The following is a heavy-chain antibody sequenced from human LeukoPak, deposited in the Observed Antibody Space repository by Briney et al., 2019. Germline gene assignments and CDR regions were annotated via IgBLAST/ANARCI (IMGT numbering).Heavy chain of an antibody. CDR3: ARGPFYDILTGYYNSDFDY. CDR2: ISSSSSYI. V-gene: IGHV3-21*01. CDR1: GFTFSSYS. J-gene: IGHJ4*02. D-gene: IGHD3-9*01. Sequence: QSGGSLRLSCAASGFTFSSYSMNWVRQAPGKGLEWVSSISSSSSYIYYADSVKGRFTISGDNAKNSLYLQMNSLRAEDTAVYYCARGPFYDILTGYYNSDFDYWGQGTLVTVSS.